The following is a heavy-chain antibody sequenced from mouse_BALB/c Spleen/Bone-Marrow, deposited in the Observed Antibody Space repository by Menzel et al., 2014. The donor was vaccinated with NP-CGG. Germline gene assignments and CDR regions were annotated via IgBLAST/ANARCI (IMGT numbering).Heavy chain of an antibody. D-gene: IGHD1-1*01. V-gene: IGHV2-9*02. J-gene: IGHJ4*01. CDR3: ARVPLFRYGSSYGMDY. CDR1: GFSLTSYG. Sequence: QVQLKHSGPGLVAPSQSLSITCIVSGFSLTSYGVHWVRQPPGKGLEWLGVIWAGGSTNYNSALMSRLSISKVNTKSQVFLKMNSLQTDDTAMYYCARVPLFRYGSSYGMDYWGQGTSVTVSS. CDR2: IWAGGST.